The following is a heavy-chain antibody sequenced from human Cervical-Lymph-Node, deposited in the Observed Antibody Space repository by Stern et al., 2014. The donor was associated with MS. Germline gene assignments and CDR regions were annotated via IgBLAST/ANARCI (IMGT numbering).Heavy chain of an antibody. CDR3: ARDDGDYYYGMDV. Sequence: QVQLQESGPGLVKPSQTLSLTCTVSGGSISSGGYYWSWIRQHPGKGLEXLGYIYYSGSTYYNPSLKSRVTISVDTSKNQFSLKLSSVTAADTAVYYCARDDGDYYYGMDVWGQGTTVTVSS. V-gene: IGHV4-31*03. CDR1: GGSISSGGYY. D-gene: IGHD3-10*01. CDR2: IYYSGST. J-gene: IGHJ6*02.